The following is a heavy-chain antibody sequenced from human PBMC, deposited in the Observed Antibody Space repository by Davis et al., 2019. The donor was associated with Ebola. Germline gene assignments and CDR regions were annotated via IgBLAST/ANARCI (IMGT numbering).Heavy chain of an antibody. CDR1: GGSFSGYY. CDR2: INHSGST. J-gene: IGHJ3*02. Sequence: SQTLSLTCAVYGGSFSGYYWSWIRQPPGKGLEWIGEINHSGSTKYNPSLKSRVTISVDTSKSQFSLKVSSVTAADTAVYYCARGPIFGVVHDAFDIWGQGTMVTVSS. CDR3: ARGPIFGVVHDAFDI. D-gene: IGHD3-3*01. V-gene: IGHV4-34*01.